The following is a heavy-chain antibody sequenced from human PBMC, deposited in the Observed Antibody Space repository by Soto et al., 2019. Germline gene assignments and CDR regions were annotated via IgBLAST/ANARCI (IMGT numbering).Heavy chain of an antibody. CDR1: GFIFSCYA. V-gene: IGHV3-23*01. D-gene: IGHD2-8*02. J-gene: IGHJ4*02. CDR3: AKEQTTGAHYALDY. Sequence: PXESLLLSCEASGFIFSCYAMNWVRQAPGKGLQWVSSITGSSDYTSYIASVEGRFTISRDNSKNTLYLQMNSLRAEDTAVYFCAKEQTTGAHYALDYWSQGTLVTVSS. CDR2: ITGSSDYT.